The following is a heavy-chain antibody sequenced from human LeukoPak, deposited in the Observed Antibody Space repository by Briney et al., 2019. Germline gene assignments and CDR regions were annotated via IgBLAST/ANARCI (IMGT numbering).Heavy chain of an antibody. J-gene: IGHJ3*02. CDR2: ISSSGSTI. Sequence: GGSLRLSYAASGFTFSDYYMSWIRQAPGKGLEWVSYISSSGSTIYYADSVKGRFTISRDNAKNSLYLQMNSLRAEDTAVYYCARAERWELLHGDAFDIWGQGTMVTVSS. CDR3: ARAERWELLHGDAFDI. V-gene: IGHV3-11*04. D-gene: IGHD1-26*01. CDR1: GFTFSDYY.